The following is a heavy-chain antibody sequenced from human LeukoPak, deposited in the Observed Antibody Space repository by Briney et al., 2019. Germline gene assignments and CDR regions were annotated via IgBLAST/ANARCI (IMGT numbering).Heavy chain of an antibody. Sequence: GGSLRLSCAASGFTFSSYAMSWVRQAPGKGLQWVSTISGRSSTTHYADSVKGRFTISRDNSKNTLYLQMNSLRAEDTAVYYCATSSLLWFGELSADHYWGQGTLVTVSS. CDR3: ATSSLLWFGELSADHY. V-gene: IGHV3-23*01. J-gene: IGHJ4*02. D-gene: IGHD3-10*01. CDR2: ISGRSSTT. CDR1: GFTFSSYA.